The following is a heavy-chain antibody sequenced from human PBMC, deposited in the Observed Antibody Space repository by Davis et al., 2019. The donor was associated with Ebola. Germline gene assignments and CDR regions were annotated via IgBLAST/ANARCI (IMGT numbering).Heavy chain of an antibody. CDR1: GYSFTTYW. Sequence: GESLKISCKGSGYSFTTYWIGWVRQMPGKGLEWMGIINPGDSDTRYSPSFQGQVTISADKSISTAYVQWSSLTASDTAMYYCARQRTYYSAMDVWGQGTTVTVSS. CDR3: ARQRTYYSAMDV. CDR2: INPGDSDT. J-gene: IGHJ6*02. V-gene: IGHV5-51*01.